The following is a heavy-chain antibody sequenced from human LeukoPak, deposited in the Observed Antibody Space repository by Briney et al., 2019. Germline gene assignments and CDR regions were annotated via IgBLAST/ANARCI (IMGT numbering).Heavy chain of an antibody. D-gene: IGHD4/OR15-4a*01. V-gene: IGHV3-23*01. Sequence: PGGSLRLSCTASGFTFSSYAMTWVRQAPGKGLEWVSGISGSGLSTYYADSVKGRFTISRDNSKNTLYLQMNSLRAEDTAVYYCARRAGAYSHPYDYWGQGTLVTVSS. CDR1: GFTFSSYA. CDR3: ARRAGAYSHPYDY. CDR2: ISGSGLST. J-gene: IGHJ4*02.